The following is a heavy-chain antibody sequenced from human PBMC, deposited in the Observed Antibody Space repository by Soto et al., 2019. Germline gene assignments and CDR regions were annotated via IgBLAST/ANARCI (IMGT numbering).Heavy chain of an antibody. CDR1: GYTFTSYT. Sequence: ASVKVSCKASGYTFTSYTLHWVRQAPGQRLEWMGWINAGNGNTKYSQKFQGRVTISRDTSASTAYMELSSLRAEDTAVYYCAKERLGRGIDYWGQGILVTVSS. J-gene: IGHJ4*02. V-gene: IGHV1-3*01. CDR2: INAGNGNT. D-gene: IGHD3-10*01. CDR3: AKERLGRGIDY.